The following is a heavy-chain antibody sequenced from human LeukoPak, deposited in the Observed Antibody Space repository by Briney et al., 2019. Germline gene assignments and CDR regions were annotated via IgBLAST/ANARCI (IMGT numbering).Heavy chain of an antibody. CDR1: GGSISSYY. Sequence: SETLSLTCTVSGGSISSYYWSWIRQPPGKGLEWIGYIYYSGSTNYNPSLKSRVTISVDTSKNQFSLKLSSVTAADTAVYYWARGGRYGGYDYFDYWAQEPLVTVSS. D-gene: IGHD3-16*01. CDR2: IYYSGST. J-gene: IGHJ4*02. CDR3: ARGGRYGGYDYFDY. V-gene: IGHV4-59*01.